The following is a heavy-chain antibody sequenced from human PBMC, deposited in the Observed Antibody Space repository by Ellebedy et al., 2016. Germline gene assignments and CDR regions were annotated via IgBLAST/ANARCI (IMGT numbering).Heavy chain of an antibody. V-gene: IGHV4-30-4*01. CDR3: ARAGTDYDILTGYYIDYYYGMDV. D-gene: IGHD3-9*01. J-gene: IGHJ6*02. CDR2: IYYSGST. Sequence: SETLSLXCTVSGGSISSGDYYWSWIRQPPGKGLEWIGYIYYSGSTYYNPSLKSRVTISVDTSKNQFSLKLSSVTAADTAVYYCARAGTDYDILTGYYIDYYYGMDVWGQGTTVTVSS. CDR1: GGSISSGDYY.